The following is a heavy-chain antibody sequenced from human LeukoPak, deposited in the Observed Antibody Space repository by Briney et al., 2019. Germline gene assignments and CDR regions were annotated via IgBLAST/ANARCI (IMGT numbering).Heavy chain of an antibody. Sequence: GASVKVSCKASGYTFTSYDINWVRQATGQGLEWMGWMNPNSGNTDYAQKFHGRVTMTSNTSISTAYMELNIQRSEDTAVYYCARGTTRRKGDYVVYWGQGTLVTVSS. CDR3: ARGTTRRKGDYVVY. V-gene: IGHV1-8*01. CDR1: GYTFTSYD. J-gene: IGHJ4*02. D-gene: IGHD1-1*01. CDR2: MNPNSGNT.